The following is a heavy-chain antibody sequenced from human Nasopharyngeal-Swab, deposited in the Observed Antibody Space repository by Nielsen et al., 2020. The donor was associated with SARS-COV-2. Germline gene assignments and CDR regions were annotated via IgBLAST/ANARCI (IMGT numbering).Heavy chain of an antibody. CDR3: ARGGGGGDSGWYLSHYYGMDV. J-gene: IGHJ6*02. Sequence: RQAPGKGLECIGEINHSGITNYNPSLKSRVTISVDTSKNQFSLKLSSVTAADTAVYYCARGGGGGDSGWYLSHYYGMDVWGQGTTVTVSS. CDR2: INHSGIT. V-gene: IGHV4-34*01. D-gene: IGHD6-19*01.